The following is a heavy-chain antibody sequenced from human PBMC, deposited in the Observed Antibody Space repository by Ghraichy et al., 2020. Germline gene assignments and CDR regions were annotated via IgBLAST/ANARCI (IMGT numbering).Heavy chain of an antibody. CDR1: GGTFSSYA. V-gene: IGHV1-69*13. CDR3: ARSWAGYGDYFDY. J-gene: IGHJ4*02. CDR2: IIPIFGTA. Sequence: SVKVSCKASGGTFSSYAISWVRQAPGQGLEWMGGIIPIFGTANYAQKFQGRVTITADESTSTAYMELSSLRSEDTAVYYCARSWAGYGDYFDYWGQGTLVTVSS. D-gene: IGHD4-17*01.